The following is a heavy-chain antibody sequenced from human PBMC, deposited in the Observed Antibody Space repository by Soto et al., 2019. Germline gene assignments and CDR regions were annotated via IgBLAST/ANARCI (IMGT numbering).Heavy chain of an antibody. CDR3: ARGDSAELPTIYWYFDL. V-gene: IGHV1-69*13. CDR2: IIPIFGTA. Sequence: ASVKVSCKASGGTFSSYAIGWVRQAPGQGLDWLGGIIPIFGTANYVQKFQGRVTITADESTSTAYMELSSLTSEDTAVYYCARGDSAELPTIYWYFDLWGRGTLVTVSS. CDR1: GGTFSSYA. D-gene: IGHD2-15*01. J-gene: IGHJ2*01.